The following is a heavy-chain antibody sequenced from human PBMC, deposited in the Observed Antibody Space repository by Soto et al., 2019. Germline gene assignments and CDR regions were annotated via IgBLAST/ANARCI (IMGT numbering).Heavy chain of an antibody. CDR1: DASINGYF. Sequence: SETLSLTCTVSDASINGYFWSWIRQPPGKGLEWIGFISFTGHTNYNPSLKSRATMSVDTSENQFSLKLAAVTAADTAIYYCARVTAGGYHFDSWGQGTLVTV. CDR2: ISFTGHT. J-gene: IGHJ4*02. D-gene: IGHD3-22*01. V-gene: IGHV4-59*01. CDR3: ARVTAGGYHFDS.